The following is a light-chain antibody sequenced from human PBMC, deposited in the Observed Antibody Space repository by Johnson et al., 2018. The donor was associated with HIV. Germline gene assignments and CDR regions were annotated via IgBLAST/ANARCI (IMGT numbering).Light chain of an antibody. CDR1: SSNIGRNY. Sequence: HSVLTQPPSVSAAPGQKVTISCSGSSSNIGRNYVSWYQQLPGTAPKLLIFDNNKRPSGIPDRFSASQSGTSATLDITGLQTGDEADFYCAAWDSGLCAHYGFGSGTKVTVL. CDR2: DNN. V-gene: IGLV1-51*01. J-gene: IGLJ1*01. CDR3: AAWDSGLCAHYG.